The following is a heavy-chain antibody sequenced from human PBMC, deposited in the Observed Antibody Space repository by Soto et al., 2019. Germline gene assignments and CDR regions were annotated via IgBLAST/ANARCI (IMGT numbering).Heavy chain of an antibody. CDR1: GYTLTNYA. J-gene: IGHJ4*02. D-gene: IGHD2-15*01. Sequence: QVQLVQSAAEVKKPGASVKVSCKASGYTLTNYAISWVRQAPGQGPEWMGWINTYNGNSNYAQKFQGRVTMTPATSTNTAYMELRSLTSDDTAVYYCARDCTGGSCFCIYWGQGTLVTVSS. V-gene: IGHV1-18*01. CDR2: INTYNGNS. CDR3: ARDCTGGSCFCIY.